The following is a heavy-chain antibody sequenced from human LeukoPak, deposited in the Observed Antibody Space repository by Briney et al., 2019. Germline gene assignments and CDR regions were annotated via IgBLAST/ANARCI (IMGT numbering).Heavy chain of an antibody. D-gene: IGHD2/OR15-2a*01. Sequence: SETLSLTCAVSGGSISNYYWSWIRQPPGKGLEWIGYISYSGSSDYNPSLKSRVSLSLDTSTNQFSLKLSSVTAADPAVYYCARHPFQYPFDHWGQGTVVSVSS. CDR3: ARHPFQYPFDH. V-gene: IGHV4-59*08. CDR2: ISYSGSS. CDR1: GGSISNYY. J-gene: IGHJ5*02.